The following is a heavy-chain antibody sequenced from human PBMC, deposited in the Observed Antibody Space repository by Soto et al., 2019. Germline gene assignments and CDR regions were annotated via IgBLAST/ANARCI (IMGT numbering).Heavy chain of an antibody. D-gene: IGHD1-7*01. CDR3: AKDIRPYWNYAYFDY. V-gene: IGHV3-23*01. CDR1: GFTFSSYA. Sequence: GGSLRLSCAASGFTFSSYAMSWVRQAPGKGLEWVSAISGSGGSTYYADSVKGRFTISRDNSKNTLYLQMNSLRAEDTAVYYCAKDIRPYWNYAYFDYWGQGTLVTVSS. J-gene: IGHJ4*02. CDR2: ISGSGGST.